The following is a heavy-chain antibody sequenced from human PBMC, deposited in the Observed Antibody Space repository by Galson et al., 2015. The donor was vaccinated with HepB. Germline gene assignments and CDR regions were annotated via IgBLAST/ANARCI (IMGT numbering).Heavy chain of an antibody. CDR1: VSTFSSYA. Sequence: SLRLSCAASVSTFSSYAMSWVRQAPGKGLEWVSAISGSGRTTYYADSVKGRFTISRDNSKSTLYLQMNSLRPEDMAVYFCAKPQPHQYDSSGYYYSAFDIWGQGTMVAVSS. CDR2: ISGSGRTT. J-gene: IGHJ3*02. V-gene: IGHV3-23*01. D-gene: IGHD3-22*01. CDR3: AKPQPHQYDSSGYYYSAFDI.